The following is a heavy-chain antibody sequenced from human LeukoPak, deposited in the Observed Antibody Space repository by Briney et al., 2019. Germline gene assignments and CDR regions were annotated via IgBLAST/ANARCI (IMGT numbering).Heavy chain of an antibody. CDR1: GGSFSGYY. V-gene: IGHV4-34*01. Sequence: SETLSLTCAVYGGSFSGYYWSWIRQPPGKGLEWIGEINHSGSTNYNPSLKSRVTISVDTSKNQFSLKLSSVTAADTAVYYCARVRRDGFPYYFDYWGQGTLVTVSS. J-gene: IGHJ4*01. CDR3: ARVRRDGFPYYFDY. CDR2: INHSGST. D-gene: IGHD5-24*01.